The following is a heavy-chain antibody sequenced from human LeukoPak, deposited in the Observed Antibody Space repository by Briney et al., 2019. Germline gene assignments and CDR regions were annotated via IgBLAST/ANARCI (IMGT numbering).Heavy chain of an antibody. CDR1: GGSFTSGGYY. V-gene: IGHV4-61*08. D-gene: IGHD6-19*01. J-gene: IGHJ4*02. Sequence: SETLSLTCTVSGGSFTSGGYYWSWIRQPPGKGLEWIGCIYSSGSTKYNPSLKSRVTISGDTSKNQFSLELSSVTAADTAVYYCARDRSGWYEPGFDYWGQGTLVTVSS. CDR2: IYSSGST. CDR3: ARDRSGWYEPGFDY.